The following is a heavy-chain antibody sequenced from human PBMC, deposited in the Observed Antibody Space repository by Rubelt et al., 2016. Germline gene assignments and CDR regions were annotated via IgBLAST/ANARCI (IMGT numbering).Heavy chain of an antibody. CDR3: ARGRVEAAVDYYRTGV. V-gene: IGHV3-74*01. CDR2: ISGSGSFT. J-gene: IGHJ6*04. Sequence: EVQLVESGGGLVQPGGSLRLSCAASGFTFSRYWIHWVRQVPGKGLVWVSRISGSGSFTDYADSVEGRFTISRDNAKTPGYFQRNRLGVDDTAVYYCARGRVEAAVDYYRTGVWGKGTTVTVSS. D-gene: IGHD6-13*01. CDR1: GFTFSRYW.